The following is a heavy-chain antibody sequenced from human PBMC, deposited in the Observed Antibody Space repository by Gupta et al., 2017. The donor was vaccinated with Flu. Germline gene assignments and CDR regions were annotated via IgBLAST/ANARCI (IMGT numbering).Heavy chain of an antibody. V-gene: IGHV3-64D*06. CDR3: AALTALGEISRHMESDY. J-gene: IGHJ4*02. Sequence: EVQLVESGGGLVQPGGSLRLSCSASGFTFSSYAMHWVRQAPGKGLEHVSTISGNGDNTYYADSVKGRFTISRDNSKNTLYIQMSSLRAEDTAVYYCAALTALGEISRHMESDYWGQGTLVTVSS. CDR1: GFTFSSYA. CDR2: ISGNGDNT. D-gene: IGHD3-16*02.